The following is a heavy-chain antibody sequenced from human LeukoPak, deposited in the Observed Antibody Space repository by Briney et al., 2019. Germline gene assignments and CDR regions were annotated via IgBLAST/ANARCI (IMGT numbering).Heavy chain of an antibody. D-gene: IGHD3-22*01. J-gene: IGHJ3*02. V-gene: IGHV3-30*18. CDR2: ISYDGSNK. Sequence: PGGSLKLSCAASGFIFSSYGMHWVRQAPGKGLEWVAVISYDGSNKYYADSVKGRFTISRDNSENTLYLQMNSLRPEDTAVYYCAKAWASMIVVVGAFDIWGQGTMVTVSS. CDR3: AKAWASMIVVVGAFDI. CDR1: GFIFSSYG.